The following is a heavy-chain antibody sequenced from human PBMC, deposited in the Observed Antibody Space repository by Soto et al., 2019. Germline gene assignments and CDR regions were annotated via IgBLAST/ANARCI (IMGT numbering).Heavy chain of an antibody. V-gene: IGHV3-23*01. D-gene: IGHD2-2*01. J-gene: IGHJ4*02. Sequence: EVQLLESGGGLVQPGGSLSISCAASGFTFSSYAMSWVRQAPGKGLEWVSAISGSGGSTYYADSVKGRFTISRDNSKNTLYLQMNSLRAEDTAVYYCAKGSVPAARFDYWGQGTLVTVSS. CDR2: ISGSGGST. CDR1: GFTFSSYA. CDR3: AKGSVPAARFDY.